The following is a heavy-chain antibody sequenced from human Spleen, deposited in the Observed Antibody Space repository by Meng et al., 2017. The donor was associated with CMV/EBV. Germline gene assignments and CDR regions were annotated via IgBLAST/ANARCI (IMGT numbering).Heavy chain of an antibody. V-gene: IGHV3-7*01. Sequence: GGSLRLSCAASGFTLSSYWMSWVRQAPGKGLEWVANIKQDGSEKYYVDSVKGRFTISRDNAKNSLYLQMNSLRAEDTAVYYCAKYSYDSYYYYGMDVWGQGTTVTVSS. CDR3: AKYSYDSYYYYGMDV. CDR2: IKQDGSEK. J-gene: IGHJ6*02. D-gene: IGHD5-18*01. CDR1: GFTLSSYW.